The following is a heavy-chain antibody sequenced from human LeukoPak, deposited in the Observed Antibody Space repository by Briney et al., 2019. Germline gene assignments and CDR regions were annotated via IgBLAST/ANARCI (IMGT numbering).Heavy chain of an antibody. V-gene: IGHV4-39*01. CDR3: ARQRGGGYWYFGL. J-gene: IGHJ2*01. Sequence: SETLSLTCTVSGGSISSGSYYWGWIRQPPGKGLEWIGSIYYSGTTSYNPSLKSRVTISVDTSTNHFSLKLSSVTAADTAVYYCARQRGGGYWYFGLWGRGTLVTVSS. CDR2: IYYSGTT. CDR1: GGSISSGSYY. D-gene: IGHD2-15*01.